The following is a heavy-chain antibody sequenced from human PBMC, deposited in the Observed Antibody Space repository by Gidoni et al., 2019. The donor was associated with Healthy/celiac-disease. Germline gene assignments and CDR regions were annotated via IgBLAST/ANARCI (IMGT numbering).Heavy chain of an antibody. J-gene: IGHJ4*02. D-gene: IGHD6-13*01. CDR3: ATEFYSSSWYSTY. Sequence: SVKGRFTISRDNAKNSLYLQLNSLRAEDTAVYYCATEFYSSSWYSTYWGQGTLVTVSS. V-gene: IGHV3-48*03.